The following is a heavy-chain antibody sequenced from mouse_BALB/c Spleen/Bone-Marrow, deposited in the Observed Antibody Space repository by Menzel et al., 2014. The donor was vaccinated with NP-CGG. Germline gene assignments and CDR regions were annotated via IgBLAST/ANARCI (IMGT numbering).Heavy chain of an antibody. V-gene: IGHV5-6*01. J-gene: IGHJ4*01. CDR2: ISSGGSYT. CDR1: GFTFSSYG. D-gene: IGHD1-1*01. CDR3: ASGNYYAMDY. Sequence: EVQGVESGGDLVKPGGSLKLSCAASGFTFSSYGMSWVRQTPDKRLEWVATISSGGSYTYYPDSVKGRFTISRDSAKNTLYLQMSSLKSEDTAMYYCASGNYYAMDYWGQGTSVTVSS.